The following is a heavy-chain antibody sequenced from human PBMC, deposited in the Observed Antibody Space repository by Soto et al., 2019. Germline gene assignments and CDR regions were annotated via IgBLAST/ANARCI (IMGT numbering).Heavy chain of an antibody. V-gene: IGHV4-39*01. D-gene: IGHD4-4*01. J-gene: IGHJ3*02. Sequence: QLQLQESGPGLVKASETLSLTCTVSGGSISSSSYYWGWIRQPPGKGLEWIGRIYYSGSSYYNPSLNSRVTIYVAPSNNQSSLKLSSVTDADTAVYYCTRLAHDYNAFEMWGQRTMVPASS. CDR2: IYYSGSS. CDR1: GGSISSSSYY. CDR3: TRLAHDYNAFEM.